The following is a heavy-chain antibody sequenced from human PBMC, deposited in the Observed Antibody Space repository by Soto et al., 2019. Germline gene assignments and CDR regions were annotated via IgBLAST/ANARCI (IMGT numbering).Heavy chain of an antibody. V-gene: IGHV3-30-3*01. CDR1: GFTFSSYA. Sequence: QVPLVESGGGVVQPGRSLRLSCAASGFTFSSYAMHWVRQAPGKGLEWVAVISYDGSNKYYADSVKGRFTISRDNSKNTLYLQMNSLRAEDTAVYYCARDSFDILTGYYPDYWGQGTLVTVSS. D-gene: IGHD3-9*01. J-gene: IGHJ4*02. CDR2: ISYDGSNK. CDR3: ARDSFDILTGYYPDY.